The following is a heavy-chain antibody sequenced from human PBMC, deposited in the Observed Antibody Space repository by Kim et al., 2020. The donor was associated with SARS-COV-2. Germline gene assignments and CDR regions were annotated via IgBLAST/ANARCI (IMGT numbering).Heavy chain of an antibody. J-gene: IGHJ6*02. V-gene: IGHV4-4*02. D-gene: IGHD3-9*01. CDR1: GGSISSSNW. CDR2: IYHSGST. Sequence: SETLSLTCAVSGGSISSSNWWSCVRQPPGKGLEWIGEIYHSGSTNYNPSLKSRVTISVDKSKNQFSLKLSSVTAADTAVYYCARAPRDYDILTGYYPAGMDVWGQGTTVTVSS. CDR3: ARAPRDYDILTGYYPAGMDV.